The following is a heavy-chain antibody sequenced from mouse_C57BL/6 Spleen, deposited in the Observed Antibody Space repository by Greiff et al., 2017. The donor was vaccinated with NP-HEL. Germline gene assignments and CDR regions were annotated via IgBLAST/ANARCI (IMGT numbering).Heavy chain of an antibody. CDR3: ARSPLLHYAMDY. CDR1: GFNIKDYY. D-gene: IGHD2-3*01. V-gene: IGHV14-2*01. CDR2: IDPEDGET. Sequence: EVQLQQSGAELVKPGASVKLSCIASGFNIKDYYMHWVKQRTEQGLEWIGRIDPEDGETKYAPKFQGKATITADTSSNTASLQLSSLTSEDTAVYYCARSPLLHYAMDYWGQGTSVTVSS. J-gene: IGHJ4*01.